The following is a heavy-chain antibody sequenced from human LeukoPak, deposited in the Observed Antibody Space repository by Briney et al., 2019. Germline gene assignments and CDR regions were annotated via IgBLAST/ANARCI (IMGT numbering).Heavy chain of an antibody. V-gene: IGHV3-30*04. J-gene: IGHJ4*02. D-gene: IGHD6-6*01. Sequence: GGSLRLSCAASGFTLSSYNMHWVRQAPGKGLEWVAGILYDGSTEYYADSVKGRFTVSRDNSNNMLYLQMNSLRAEDTAIYYCAREPSSIAALVFSCFDYWGQGTLVTVSS. CDR1: GFTLSSYN. CDR2: ILYDGSTE. CDR3: AREPSSIAALVFSCFDY.